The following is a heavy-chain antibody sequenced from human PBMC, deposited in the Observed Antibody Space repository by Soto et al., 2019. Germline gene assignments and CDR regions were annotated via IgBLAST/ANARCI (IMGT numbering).Heavy chain of an antibody. V-gene: IGHV3-11*01. CDR3: ARDPREYYFDY. CDR2: ISSSGSTI. Sequence: QVQLVESGGGLVKPGGSLRLSCAASGFTFSDYCMTWIRQAPGKGLEWVSYISSSGSTIYYADSMKGRFTISRDNAKNSQYLQMNSLRAEDTAVYYCARDPREYYFDYWGQGTLVTVSS. J-gene: IGHJ4*02. CDR1: GFTFSDYC.